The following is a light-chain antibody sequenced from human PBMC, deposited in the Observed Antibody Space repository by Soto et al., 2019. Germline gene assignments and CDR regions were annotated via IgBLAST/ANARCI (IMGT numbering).Light chain of an antibody. CDR3: SSYTSSSPYV. CDR1: SNDVGVYNY. Sequence: SVLTQPASVSGSPGQSITISCTGTSNDVGVYNYVSWYQQHPGKAPKLMIYDVSNRPSGVSNRFSGSKSGNTASLTISGLQAEDEADYYCSSYTSSSPYVFGTGTKVTVL. CDR2: DVS. J-gene: IGLJ1*01. V-gene: IGLV2-14*01.